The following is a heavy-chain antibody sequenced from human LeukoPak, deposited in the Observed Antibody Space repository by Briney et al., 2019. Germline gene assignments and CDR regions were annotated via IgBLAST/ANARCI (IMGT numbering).Heavy chain of an antibody. D-gene: IGHD6-19*01. CDR1: GFIFSNYG. CDR3: AKEPAPYSSGWYFPDDH. Sequence: GGSLRLSCAASGFIFSNYGMHWVRQDPGKGLEWVAVVAHDGSVAYYADWVKGRLTISRDNSKNTLYLQMNNLRAEDTAVYYCAKEPAPYSSGWYFPDDHWGQGALVTVS. V-gene: IGHV3-30*18. CDR2: VAHDGSVA. J-gene: IGHJ5*02.